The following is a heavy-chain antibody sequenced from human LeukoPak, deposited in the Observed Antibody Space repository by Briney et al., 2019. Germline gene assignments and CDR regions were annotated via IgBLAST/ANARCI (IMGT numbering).Heavy chain of an antibody. CDR2: IGGSNGIT. V-gene: IGHV3-23*01. D-gene: IGHD3-3*01. Sequence: GGSLRLSCAASRFTFNSYAMSWVRQAPGKGLEWVSVIGGSNGITFYVGSVKGRFTISRDNSKDTLYLQMNSLRAEDTGVYYCAKDHYWSIDYWGRGTLVTVSS. J-gene: IGHJ4*02. CDR3: AKDHYWSIDY. CDR1: RFTFNSYA.